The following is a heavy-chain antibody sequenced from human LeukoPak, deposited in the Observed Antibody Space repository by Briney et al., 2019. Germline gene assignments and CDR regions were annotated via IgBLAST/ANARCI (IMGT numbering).Heavy chain of an antibody. CDR3: ARDPGYCSSTSCYTYYYGMDV. CDR2: ISSSSSYI. V-gene: IGHV3-21*01. D-gene: IGHD2-2*02. Sequence: GGSLRLSCAASGFTFSSYSMTWVRQAPGKGLEWVSSISSSSSYIYYADSVKSRFTISRDNAKNSLYLQMNSLRAEDTAVYYCARDPGYCSSTSCYTYYYGMDVWGQGTTVTVSS. J-gene: IGHJ6*02. CDR1: GFTFSSYS.